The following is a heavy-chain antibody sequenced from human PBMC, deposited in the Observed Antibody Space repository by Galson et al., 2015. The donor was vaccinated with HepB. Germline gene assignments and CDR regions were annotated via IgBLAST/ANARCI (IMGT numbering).Heavy chain of an antibody. CDR2: INPNSGGT. J-gene: IGHJ4*02. D-gene: IGHD3-9*01. V-gene: IGHV1-2*06. CDR1: GYTFTGYY. Sequence: SVKVSCKASGYTFTGYYMHWVRQAPGQGLEWMGRINPNSGGTNYAQKFQGRVTMTRDTSISTAYMELSRLRSDDTAVYYCARLVIMERDYFDYWGQGTLVTVSS. CDR3: ARLVIMERDYFDY.